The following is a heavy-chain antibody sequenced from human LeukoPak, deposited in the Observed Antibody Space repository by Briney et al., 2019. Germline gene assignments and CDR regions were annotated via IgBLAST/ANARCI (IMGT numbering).Heavy chain of an antibody. V-gene: IGHV4-39*01. CDR3: ARHVDTAMEWGNFYY. Sequence: PSETLSLTCTVSGGSISSSSYYWGWIRQPPGKGLEGIGSIYYSGSTYYNPSLKSRVTISVDTSKNQISMKLSSVTAADTTVYYCARHVDTAMEWGNFYYWGQGTLVTVSS. CDR1: GGSISSSSYY. J-gene: IGHJ4*02. D-gene: IGHD5-18*01. CDR2: IYYSGST.